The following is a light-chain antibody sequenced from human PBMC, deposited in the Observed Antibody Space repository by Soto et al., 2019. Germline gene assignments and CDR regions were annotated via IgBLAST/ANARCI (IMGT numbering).Light chain of an antibody. CDR1: QSVSSSY. CDR2: AAS. Sequence: IVLTQSPGTLSLSPGDGATLSCRASQSVSSSYLAWYQPQPGQAPRLLIYAASSRATGIPDRFSGSGSGTDFTLTISRLEPEDFAVYYCQQYGSLPWTFGQGTKVDIK. J-gene: IGKJ1*01. V-gene: IGKV3-20*01. CDR3: QQYGSLPWT.